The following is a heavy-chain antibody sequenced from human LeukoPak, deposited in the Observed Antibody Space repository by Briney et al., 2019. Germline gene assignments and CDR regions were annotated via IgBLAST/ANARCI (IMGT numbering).Heavy chain of an antibody. CDR1: GFTFSSYA. J-gene: IGHJ4*01. Sequence: GGSLRLSCAASGFTFSSYAMHWVRQAPGKGLEWVSAISGSGGSTYYADSVKGRFTISRDNSKNTLYLQMNSLRAEDTAVYYCXXXXXXXXXXNXWGXXTLVTVSS. V-gene: IGHV3-23*01. CDR2: ISGSGGST. CDR3: XXXXXXXXXXNX.